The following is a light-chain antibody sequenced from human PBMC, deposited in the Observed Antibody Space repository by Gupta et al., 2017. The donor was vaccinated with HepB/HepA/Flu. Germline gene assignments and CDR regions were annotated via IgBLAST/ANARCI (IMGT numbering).Light chain of an antibody. V-gene: IGLV1-40*01. CDR2: ANN. CDR1: SSSIGAKYD. J-gene: IGLJ1*01. CDR3: QSYDSSLSEYV. Sequence: QSVLTQPPSVSGAPGQRVTISYTGRSSSIGAKYDVHWYQQLPGTVPKLIIYANNIRPSGVPDRFSGSKSGASASLAITGLQAEDEATYYCQSYDSSLSEYVFGTGTKVTVL.